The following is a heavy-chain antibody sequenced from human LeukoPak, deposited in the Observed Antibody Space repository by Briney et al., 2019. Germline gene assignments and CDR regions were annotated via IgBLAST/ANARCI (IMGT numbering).Heavy chain of an antibody. D-gene: IGHD6-13*01. J-gene: IGHJ4*02. CDR3: AREWQGGIAAAGTRIEGDY. Sequence: GGSLRLSCAASGFTFSNYWMHWVRQVPGKGLEWVANIKQDGSEKNYVDSVKGRFTISRDNAENSLFIQMNSLRVEDTAVYYCAREWQGGIAAAGTRIEGDYWGQGTLVAVSS. CDR2: IKQDGSEK. V-gene: IGHV3-7*01. CDR1: GFTFSNYW.